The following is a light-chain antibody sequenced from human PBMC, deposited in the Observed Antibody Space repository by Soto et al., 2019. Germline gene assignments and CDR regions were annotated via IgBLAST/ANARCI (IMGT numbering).Light chain of an antibody. J-gene: IGLJ2*01. Sequence: QSALTQPASVSGSPGQSITISCAGTMRDVGAYNLVSWYQQHPGRAPQLIIYEVRNRPSGISFRFSGSKSGNTASLTISGLRAEDEADYYCSSYTSKSSLIFGGGTTVTVL. CDR2: EVR. CDR3: SSYTSKSSLI. CDR1: MRDVGAYNL. V-gene: IGLV2-14*01.